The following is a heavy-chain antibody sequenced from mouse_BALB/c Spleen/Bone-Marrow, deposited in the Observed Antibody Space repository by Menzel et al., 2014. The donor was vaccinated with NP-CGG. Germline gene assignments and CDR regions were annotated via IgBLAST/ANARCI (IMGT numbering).Heavy chain of an antibody. V-gene: IGHV2-6-7*01. CDR1: GFSLTGYA. Sequence: QVQLQQPGPGLVAPSQSLSIPCTVSGFSLTGYAVNWVRQPPGKGLEWLGMIWGDGSTVYNSALKSRLSNSKDNFKSQVFVKMNSLQTDDTARYYCAREDPGALDYWGQGTSVTVSS. CDR2: IWGDGST. J-gene: IGHJ4*01. CDR3: AREDPGALDY.